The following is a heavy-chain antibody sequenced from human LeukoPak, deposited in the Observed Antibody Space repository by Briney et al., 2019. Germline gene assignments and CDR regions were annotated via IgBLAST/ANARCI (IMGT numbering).Heavy chain of an antibody. CDR3: ARDMITFGHDY. CDR2: IYYSGST. J-gene: IGHJ4*02. Sequence: SETLSLTCTVSGGSISSSSYYWGWIRQPPEKGLEWIGSIYYSGSTYYNPSLKSRVTISVDTSKNQFSLKLSSVTAADTAVYYCARDMITFGHDYWGQGTLVTVSS. D-gene: IGHD3-16*01. CDR1: GGSISSSSYY. V-gene: IGHV4-39*07.